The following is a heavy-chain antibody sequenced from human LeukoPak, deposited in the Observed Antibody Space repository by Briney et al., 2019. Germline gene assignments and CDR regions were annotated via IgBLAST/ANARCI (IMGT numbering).Heavy chain of an antibody. J-gene: IGHJ4*02. CDR3: ARDMRWLQWVY. D-gene: IGHD5-24*01. CDR2: INPSGGST. V-gene: IGHV1-46*01. Sequence: ASVKVSCKASGYTFTSYYMHRVRQAPGQGLERMGIINPSGGSTSYAQKFQGRVTMTRDTSTSTVYMELSSLRSEDTAVYYCARDMRWLQWVYWGQGTLVTVSS. CDR1: GYTFTSYY.